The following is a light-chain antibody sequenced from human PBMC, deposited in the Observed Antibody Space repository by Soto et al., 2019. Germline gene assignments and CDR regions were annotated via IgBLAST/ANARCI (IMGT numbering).Light chain of an antibody. J-gene: IGKJ1*01. CDR1: QSVSTSF. V-gene: IGKV3-20*01. CDR2: ATS. CDR3: QQYGSSPWT. Sequence: EIVLTQSPGTLSLSPGERATLSCRASQSVSTSFLAWYQHKPAQAPRLLIYATSSRATGIPDRFSGSGSGTDFNLTISRLEPEDFAVYYCQQYGSSPWTFGQGTKVDIK.